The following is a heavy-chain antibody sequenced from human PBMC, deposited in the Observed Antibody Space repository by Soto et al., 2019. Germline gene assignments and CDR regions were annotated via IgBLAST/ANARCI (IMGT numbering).Heavy chain of an antibody. CDR3: AKNSAATIRVGFDY. Sequence: EVQLLESGGGLVQPGGSLRLSCAASGFTFATYTMSWVRQTPGKGLEWVSAITGSDGRTYYADSEKGRFTISRDNSKNTLYLQMNSLGAEDTAVYYCAKNSAATIRVGFDYWGQGTLVTVSS. CDR1: GFTFATYT. D-gene: IGHD5-12*01. V-gene: IGHV3-23*01. J-gene: IGHJ4*02. CDR2: ITGSDGRT.